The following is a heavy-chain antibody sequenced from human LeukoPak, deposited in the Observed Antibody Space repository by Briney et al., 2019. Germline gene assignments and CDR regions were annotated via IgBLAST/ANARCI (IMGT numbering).Heavy chain of an antibody. Sequence: SETLSLTCTVSGGSISSSSYYWGWIRQPPGKGLEWIGSIYYSGSTYYNPSLKSRVTISVDRSKNQFSLKLSSVTAADTAVYYCARDRGASPYMDVWGKGTTVTVSS. CDR2: IYYSGST. CDR1: GGSISSSSYY. CDR3: ARDRGASPYMDV. D-gene: IGHD3-10*01. J-gene: IGHJ6*03. V-gene: IGHV4-39*07.